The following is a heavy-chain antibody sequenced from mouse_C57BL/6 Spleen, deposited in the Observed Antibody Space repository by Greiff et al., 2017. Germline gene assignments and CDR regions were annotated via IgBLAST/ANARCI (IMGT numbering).Heavy chain of an antibody. CDR2: ISGGGGNT. V-gene: IGHV5-9*01. CDR1: GFTFSSYT. CDR3: ASHYYGSSFYFDY. D-gene: IGHD1-1*01. Sequence: EVQRVESGGGLVKPGGSLKLSCAASGFTFSSYTMSWVRQTPEKRLEWVATISGGGGNTYYPDSVKGRFTISRDNAKNTLYLQMSSLRSEDTALYYCASHYYGSSFYFDYWGQGTTLTVSS. J-gene: IGHJ2*01.